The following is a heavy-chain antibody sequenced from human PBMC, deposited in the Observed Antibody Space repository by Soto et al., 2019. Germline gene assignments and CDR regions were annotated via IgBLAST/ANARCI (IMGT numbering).Heavy chain of an antibody. V-gene: IGHV3-53*02. J-gene: IGHJ4*02. CDR2: IYSGGLT. CDR1: GFSVSSRY. Sequence: EVRLVETGGDLVQPGGSLRLSCAASGFSVSSRYMTWVRQAPGKGLEWVSVIYSGGLTFYADSVKGRFAISRDNSKNTLYLQMNSLRPDDTAVYFCARGLGFCSGGSCYDDWGQGTLVTVSS. D-gene: IGHD2-15*01. CDR3: ARGLGFCSGGSCYDD.